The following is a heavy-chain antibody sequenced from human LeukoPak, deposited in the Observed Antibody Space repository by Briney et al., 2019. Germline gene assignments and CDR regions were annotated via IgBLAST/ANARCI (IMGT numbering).Heavy chain of an antibody. CDR3: AKDPGVVPAHYFDY. Sequence: GGSLRLSCAASGFTFSSYAMNWVRQAPGKGLEWVSATGSTGVSTFYADSVKGRFTVSRDNSKNTLSLQMNSLRAEDTAVYYCAKDPGVVPAHYFDYLGQGILVTVSS. CDR2: TGSTGVST. CDR1: GFTFSSYA. V-gene: IGHV3-23*01. D-gene: IGHD2-2*01. J-gene: IGHJ4*01.